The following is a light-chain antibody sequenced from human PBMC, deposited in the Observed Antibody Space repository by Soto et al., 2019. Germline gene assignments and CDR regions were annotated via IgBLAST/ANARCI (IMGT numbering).Light chain of an antibody. CDR1: SSDVGGYNY. J-gene: IGLJ3*02. V-gene: IGLV2-14*01. CDR3: SSYTSSSTWV. Sequence: QYALTQPASVSGSPGQSITISCTGTSSDVGGYNYVSWYQQHPGKAPKLMIYEVSNRPSGVSDRFSGSKSANTASLTISWLQAEAEADYYCSSYTSSSTWVFGGGTKLTVL. CDR2: EVS.